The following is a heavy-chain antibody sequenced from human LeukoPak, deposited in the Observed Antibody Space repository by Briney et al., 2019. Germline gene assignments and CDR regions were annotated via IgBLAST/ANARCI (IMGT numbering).Heavy chain of an antibody. CDR2: INHSGST. J-gene: IGHJ4*02. CDR1: GGSISSYY. Sequence: SETLSLTCTVSGGSISSYYWSWIRQPPGKGLEWIGEINHSGSTNYNPSLKSRVTISVDTSKSQFSLKLSSVTAADTAVYYCARGRINEVPAATSPIDYWGQGTLVTVSS. D-gene: IGHD2-2*01. CDR3: ARGRINEVPAATSPIDY. V-gene: IGHV4-34*01.